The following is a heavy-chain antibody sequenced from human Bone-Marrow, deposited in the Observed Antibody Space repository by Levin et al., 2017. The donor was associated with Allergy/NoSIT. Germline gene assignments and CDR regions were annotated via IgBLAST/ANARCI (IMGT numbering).Heavy chain of an antibody. CDR2: IDGSGDTT. CDR3: AKCMVATFDYFDY. V-gene: IGHV3-23*01. J-gene: IGHJ4*02. Sequence: GASVKVSCATSGFTFSHFGMAWVRQAPGKGLEWVSAIDGSGDTTYYADSVKGRFTISRDSSRNTLYLQINNLTPDDTAVYYCAKCMVATFDYFDYWGQGTLVTVSS. CDR1: GFTFSHFG. D-gene: IGHD2/OR15-2a*01.